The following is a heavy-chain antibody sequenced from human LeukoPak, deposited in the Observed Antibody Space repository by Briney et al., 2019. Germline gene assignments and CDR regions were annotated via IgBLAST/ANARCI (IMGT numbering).Heavy chain of an antibody. CDR2: IGPDDAT. D-gene: IGHD1-1*01. J-gene: IGHJ3*02. V-gene: IGHV3-23*01. CDR3: AKETLQLGLDACDI. Sequence: GGSLRLSCAASGFSLSGNAVSWVRQAPGKRPEWVAGIGPDDATFYPASVRGRFTISRDTSQNTMYLQMNSLRAEDTALYYCAKETLQLGLDACDIWGQGTMVTVSS. CDR1: GFSLSGNA.